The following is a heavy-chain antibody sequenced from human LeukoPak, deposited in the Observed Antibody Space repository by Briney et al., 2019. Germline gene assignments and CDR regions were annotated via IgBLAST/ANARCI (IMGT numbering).Heavy chain of an antibody. CDR2: IYYSGST. CDR1: GGSISSYY. D-gene: IGHD3-9*01. V-gene: IGHV4-59*01. Sequence: SETLSLTCTVSGGSISSYYWSWIRQPPGKGLEWIGYIYYSGSTNYNPSLKSRVTISVDTSKNQFSLKLGSVTAADTAVYYCARGPYYDILTGYYNNLFDYWGQGTLVTVSS. J-gene: IGHJ4*02. CDR3: ARGPYYDILTGYYNNLFDY.